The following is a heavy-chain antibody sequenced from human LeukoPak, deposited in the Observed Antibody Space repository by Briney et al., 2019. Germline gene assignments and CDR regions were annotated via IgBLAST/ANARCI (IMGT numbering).Heavy chain of an antibody. CDR1: GFTFDNYA. V-gene: IGHV3-9*03. J-gene: IGHJ4*02. D-gene: IGHD2-2*01. CDR3: AKDYCSSASCYSDY. CDR2: IGWNSGII. Sequence: GGSLRLSCAASGFTFDNYAMHWVRQAPGEGLEWVSGIGWNSGIIGYADSVKGRFTISRDNAKNSLYLQMNSLRAEDMALYYCAKDYCSSASCYSDYWGQGTLVTVSS.